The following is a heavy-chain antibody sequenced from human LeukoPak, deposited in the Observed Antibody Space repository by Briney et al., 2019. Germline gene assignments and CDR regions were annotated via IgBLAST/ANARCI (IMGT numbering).Heavy chain of an antibody. CDR2: ISAYNGNT. J-gene: IGHJ5*01. CDR3: AREKGWFDS. Sequence: GASVKVSCKASGHTLSSFGISWVRQAPGQGLEWMGWISAYNGNTNYAQKLQGRVTMTTDIPTSTAYMELRSLRSDDTAVYYCAREKGWFDSWGQGTLVTVSS. V-gene: IGHV1-18*01. CDR1: GHTLSSFG.